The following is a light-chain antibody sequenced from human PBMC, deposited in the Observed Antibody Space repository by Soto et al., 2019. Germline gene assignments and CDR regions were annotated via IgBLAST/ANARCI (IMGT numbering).Light chain of an antibody. Sequence: DIQLTQSPSFLSASVGDRVTITCRASQGIGNFLAWYQHTPGKAPNLLISAASTLQSGVPSRFSGSGSGTEFTITITSLQPEDCATYYCQQFNSYPFTFGGGTKVDIK. CDR2: AAS. CDR3: QQFNSYPFT. CDR1: QGIGNF. J-gene: IGKJ4*01. V-gene: IGKV1-9*01.